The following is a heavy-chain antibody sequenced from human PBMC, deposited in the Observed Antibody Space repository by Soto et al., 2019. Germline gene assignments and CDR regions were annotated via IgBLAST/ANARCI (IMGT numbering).Heavy chain of an antibody. J-gene: IGHJ4*02. CDR3: ARDDGYNSKGNTIDY. Sequence: ASVKVSCKASGYTFTSYGISWVRQAPGQGLEWMGWISAYNGNTNYAQELQGRVTMTTDTSTSTAYMELRSLRSDDTAVYYCARDDGYNSKGNTIDYWGQGTLVTVSS. V-gene: IGHV1-18*04. CDR1: GYTFTSYG. D-gene: IGHD5-12*01. CDR2: ISAYNGNT.